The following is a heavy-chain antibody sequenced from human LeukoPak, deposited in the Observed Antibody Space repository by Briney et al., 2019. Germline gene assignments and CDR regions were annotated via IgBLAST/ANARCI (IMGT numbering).Heavy chain of an antibody. J-gene: IGHJ4*02. CDR1: GYSFTSYW. CDR3: ARLRGSYYGGGYFDY. D-gene: IGHD1-26*01. Sequence: GESLKISCKGSGYSFTSYWIGWVRQMPGKGLEWMGIIYPGDSDTRYSPSFQGQVSISADKSISTAYLQWSSLKASDTAMYYCARLRGSYYGGGYFDYWGQGTLVTVSS. V-gene: IGHV5-51*01. CDR2: IYPGDSDT.